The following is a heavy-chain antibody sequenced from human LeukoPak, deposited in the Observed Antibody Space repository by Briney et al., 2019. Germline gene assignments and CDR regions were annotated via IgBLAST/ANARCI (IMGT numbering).Heavy chain of an antibody. CDR2: IYYSGST. Sequence: PSETLSLTCTVSGGSISSSSYYWGWIRQPPGKGLEWIGSIYYSGSTYYNPSLKSRVTISVDTSKNQFSLKLSSVTAADTAVYYCAREMGRNWFDPWGPGTLVTVSS. V-gene: IGHV4-39*02. CDR1: GGSISSSSYY. CDR3: AREMGRNWFDP. J-gene: IGHJ5*02. D-gene: IGHD3-10*01.